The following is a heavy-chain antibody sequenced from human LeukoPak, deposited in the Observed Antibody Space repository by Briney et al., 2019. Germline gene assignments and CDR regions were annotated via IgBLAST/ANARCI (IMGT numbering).Heavy chain of an antibody. CDR1: GFTFSSYE. D-gene: IGHD3-16*01. CDR3: AKDLHWGLDY. Sequence: GGSLRLSCAASGFTFSSYEMHWVRQAPGKGLEWLSAIDGNGAKTFYADSGKGRFTISRDNSKNTLYLQMNSLRGEDTALYYCAKDLHWGLDYWGQGALVTVSS. J-gene: IGHJ4*02. V-gene: IGHV3-23*01. CDR2: IDGNGAKT.